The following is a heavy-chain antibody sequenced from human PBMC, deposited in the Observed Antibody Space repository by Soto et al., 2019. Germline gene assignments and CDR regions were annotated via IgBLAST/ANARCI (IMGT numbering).Heavy chain of an antibody. Sequence: PSETLSLTCTVSGGSMSRYYWTWIRQPAGKGLEWIGRVYSSGGTHYNPSLKSRVTISLDTSKNQFSLRLLSVTDADTAVYYCARGQRFSDWFDPWGQGTWVTVPQ. CDR1: GGSMSRYY. CDR3: ARGQRFSDWFDP. J-gene: IGHJ5*02. CDR2: VYSSGGT. D-gene: IGHD3-3*01. V-gene: IGHV4-4*07.